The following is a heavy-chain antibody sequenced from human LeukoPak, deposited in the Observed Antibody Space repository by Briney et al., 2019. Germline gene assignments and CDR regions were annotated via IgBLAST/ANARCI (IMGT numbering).Heavy chain of an antibody. V-gene: IGHV4-59*01. Sequence: SETLSLTCTVSGGSISSYYWSWIRQPPGKGLEWIGYIYYSGSTNYNPSLKSRVTISVDTSKNQFSLGLSSVTAADTAVYYCARAEPKAFDIWGQGTMVTVSS. CDR3: ARAEPKAFDI. CDR2: IYYSGST. J-gene: IGHJ3*02. CDR1: GGSISSYY.